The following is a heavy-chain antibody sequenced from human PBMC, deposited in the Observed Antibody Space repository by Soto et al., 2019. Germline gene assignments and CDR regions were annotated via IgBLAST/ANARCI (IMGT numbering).Heavy chain of an antibody. J-gene: IGHJ3*02. Sequence: QVTLKESGPVLVKPTETLTLTCTVSGFSLSNARMGVSWIRQPPGKALEWLAHIFSNDEKSYSTSLKSRLTISKDTSKSQVVLTMTNMDPVDTATYYCARMASFPGDSSGYSPYGDAFDIWGQGTMVTVSS. CDR1: GFSLSNARMG. CDR3: ARMASFPGDSSGYSPYGDAFDI. CDR2: IFSNDEK. V-gene: IGHV2-26*01. D-gene: IGHD3-22*01.